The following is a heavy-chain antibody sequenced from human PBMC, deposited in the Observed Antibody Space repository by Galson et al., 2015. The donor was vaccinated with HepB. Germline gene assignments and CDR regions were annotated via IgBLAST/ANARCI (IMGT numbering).Heavy chain of an antibody. CDR2: IIPIFGTA. Sequence: SVKVSCKASGGTFSSYAISWVRQAPGQGLEWMGGIIPIFGTAIYAQKFQGRVTITADESTSTAYMELSSLRSEDTAVYYCARSISSTSSSTTYYYMDVWGKGTTVTVSS. J-gene: IGHJ6*03. V-gene: IGHV1-69*13. CDR1: GGTFSSYA. CDR3: ARSISSTSSSTTYYYMDV. D-gene: IGHD1-26*01.